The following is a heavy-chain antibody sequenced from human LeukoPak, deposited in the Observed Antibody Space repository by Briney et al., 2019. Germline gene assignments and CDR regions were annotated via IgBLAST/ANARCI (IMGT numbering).Heavy chain of an antibody. CDR2: INHSGYT. CDR3: ARIWPDL. CDR1: GESFSGYF. J-gene: IGHJ2*01. Sequence: SETLSLTCAVYGESFSGYFWSWIRQPPGKGLEWIGEINHSGYTNYNPSLKSRVTISVDTSKKQFSLRLNSVTAADTAVYYCARIWPDLWGRGTLVTVSS. D-gene: IGHD3-10*01. V-gene: IGHV4-34*01.